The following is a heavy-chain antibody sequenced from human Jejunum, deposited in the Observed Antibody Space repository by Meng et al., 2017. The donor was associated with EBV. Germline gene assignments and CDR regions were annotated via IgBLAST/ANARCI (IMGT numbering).Heavy chain of an antibody. CDR2: TSYDETDK. Sequence: QGQLVESGGGVVQPGRSLSLSCEASGFTVSGFAMHWVRQAPGKGLEWVALTSYDETDKYYADSVKGRFIISRDNSNNTLSLQMNSLRAEDSAVYYCARGGGSRSWSFDYWGQGTLVTVSS. CDR3: ARGGGSRSWSFDY. D-gene: IGHD6-13*01. V-gene: IGHV3-30-3*01. CDR1: GFTVSGFA. J-gene: IGHJ4*02.